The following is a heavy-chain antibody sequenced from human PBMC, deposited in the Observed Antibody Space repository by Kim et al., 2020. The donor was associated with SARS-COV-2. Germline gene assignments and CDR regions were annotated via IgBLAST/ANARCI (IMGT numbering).Heavy chain of an antibody. CDR3: ARDSIAAQGYAFDI. CDR1: GFTFSSYA. J-gene: IGHJ3*02. V-gene: IGHV3-30*04. D-gene: IGHD6-6*01. CDR2: ISYDGSKK. Sequence: GGSLRLSCAASGFTFSSYAMHWVRQAPGKGLEWVAVISYDGSKKYYADSVKGRFTISRDNSKNTLYLQMNSLRAEDTAVYYCARDSIAAQGYAFDIWGQG.